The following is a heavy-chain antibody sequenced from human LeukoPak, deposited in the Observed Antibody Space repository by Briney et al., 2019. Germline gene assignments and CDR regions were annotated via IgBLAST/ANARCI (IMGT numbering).Heavy chain of an antibody. CDR2: IYYSGST. V-gene: IGHV4-31*03. CDR3: ARGGSMAHYFDY. CDR1: GGSISSGGYY. D-gene: IGHD3-10*01. J-gene: IGHJ4*02. Sequence: PSETLSLTCTVSGGSISSGGYYWSWIRQHPGKGLEWIGYIYYSGSTYYNPSLKSRVTISVDTSKNQFSLKLSSVTAADTAVYYCARGGSMAHYFDYWAQGTLVTVSS.